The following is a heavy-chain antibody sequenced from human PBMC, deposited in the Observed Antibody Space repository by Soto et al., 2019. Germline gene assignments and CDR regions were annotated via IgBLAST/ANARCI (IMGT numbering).Heavy chain of an antibody. J-gene: IGHJ3*02. V-gene: IGHV3-23*01. CDR1: GFTFSSYA. Sequence: EVQLLESGGGLVQPGGSLRLSCAASGFTFSSYAMSWVRQAPGKGLEWVSAISGSGGSTYYADSVKGRFTISRDNSKNTLYLQMNSLRADDTAVYYCAKDADMTTVTNNDAFDIWGQGTMVTVSS. D-gene: IGHD4-17*01. CDR2: ISGSGGST. CDR3: AKDADMTTVTNNDAFDI.